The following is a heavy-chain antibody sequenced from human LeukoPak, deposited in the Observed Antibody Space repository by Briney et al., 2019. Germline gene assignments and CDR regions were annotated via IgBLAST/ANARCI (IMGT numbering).Heavy chain of an antibody. CDR3: AKGGVVGTRYYFDS. Sequence: GGSLRLSCAASGFSFSYYWMSWVRQAPGKGLEWVANTKEDGSGSSYVDSVKGRFTISRDNAKNSLYLQMNSLRAEDTGVYYCAKGGVVGTRYYFDSWGQGTLVTVSS. D-gene: IGHD2-15*01. CDR2: TKEDGSGS. J-gene: IGHJ4*02. V-gene: IGHV3-7*01. CDR1: GFSFSYYW.